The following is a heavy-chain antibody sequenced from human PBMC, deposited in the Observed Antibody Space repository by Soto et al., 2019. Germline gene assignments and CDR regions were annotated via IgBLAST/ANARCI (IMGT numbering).Heavy chain of an antibody. CDR2: IYQSGTT. J-gene: IGHJ4*02. CDR1: GGSVRSGSYY. D-gene: IGHD3-22*01. V-gene: IGHV4-61*01. Sequence: SETLSLTCSVSGGSVRSGSYYWTWIRQPPGKGLEWIGYIYQSGTTNYNASLKSRVTISIDTSKNQFFLKLNSVAAADTAVYYCARDSSGRHDYWGQGTLVTVSS. CDR3: ARDSSGRHDY.